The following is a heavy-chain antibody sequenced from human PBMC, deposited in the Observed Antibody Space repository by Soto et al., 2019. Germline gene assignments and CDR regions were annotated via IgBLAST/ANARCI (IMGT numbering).Heavy chain of an antibody. Sequence: QVQLVQSGAEVKKPGSSVKVSCKVSGGTFSSHSINWVRQAPGQGHAWMGGIIHIFGTENYAQKFQGRVTITADETTSTAYMELSSLTSEDTALYYCSTSVYCSTTRCYYYYGLDVWGQGTTVIVSS. V-gene: IGHV1-69*01. CDR2: IIHIFGTE. J-gene: IGHJ6*02. CDR3: STSVYCSTTRCYYYYGLDV. CDR1: GGTFSSHS. D-gene: IGHD2-2*01.